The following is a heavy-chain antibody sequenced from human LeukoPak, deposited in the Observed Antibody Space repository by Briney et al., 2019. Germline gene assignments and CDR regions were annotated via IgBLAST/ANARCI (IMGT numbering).Heavy chain of an antibody. J-gene: IGHJ4*02. CDR3: TRVGYIDEGIDY. CDR2: IKQDGSKK. CDR1: GSPFSSYW. Sequence: PGGSLRLSCAASGSPFSSYWMTWVRQAPGKGLEWVANIKQDGSKKSYVDSVKGRFTISRDNAKNSLYLQMNSLRAEDTAIYYCTRVGYIDEGIDYWGQGTLVTVSS. D-gene: IGHD5-24*01. V-gene: IGHV3-7*04.